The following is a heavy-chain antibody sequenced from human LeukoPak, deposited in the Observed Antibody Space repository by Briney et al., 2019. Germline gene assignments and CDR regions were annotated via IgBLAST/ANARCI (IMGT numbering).Heavy chain of an antibody. CDR1: GASISSHY. CDR3: ARQRGYHYDSTTNRFSDL. D-gene: IGHD3-22*01. Sequence: SETLSLTCSVSGASISSHYWSWIRQPPGKGLEWIGYIHYSGSTNCNPSLKSRVTISVDTSKNQFSLKLNSVTAADTAVYYCARQRGYHYDSTTNRFSDLWGQGTRVTVSS. CDR2: IHYSGST. J-gene: IGHJ5*02. V-gene: IGHV4-59*08.